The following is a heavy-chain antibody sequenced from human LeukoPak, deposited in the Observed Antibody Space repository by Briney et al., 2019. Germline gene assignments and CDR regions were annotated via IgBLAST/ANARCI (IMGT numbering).Heavy chain of an antibody. CDR3: ARDRATIAAGDY. CDR1: GYSISSGYY. CDR2: IYHSGST. Sequence: SETLSLTCTVSGYSISSGYYWGWIRQPPGKGLEWIGSIYHSGSTYYNPSLKSRVTISVDTSKNQFSLKLSSVTAADTAVYYCARDRATIAAGDYWGQGTLVTVSS. D-gene: IGHD6-6*01. J-gene: IGHJ4*02. V-gene: IGHV4-38-2*02.